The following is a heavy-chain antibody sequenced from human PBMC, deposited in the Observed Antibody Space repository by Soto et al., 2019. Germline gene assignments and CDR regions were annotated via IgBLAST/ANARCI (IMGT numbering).Heavy chain of an antibody. CDR2: IYPGDSDT. V-gene: IGHV5-51*01. CDR1: GYSFTSYW. Sequence: GESLKISCKGSGYSFTSYWIGCVRQMPGKGLEWMGIIYPGDSDTRYSPSFQGQVTISADKSISTAYLQWSSLKASDTAMYYCSRHGYFESFFTRLILRLHYYGMDVWGQGTTVTVSS. J-gene: IGHJ6*02. CDR3: SRHGYFESFFTRLILRLHYYGMDV. D-gene: IGHD3-9*01.